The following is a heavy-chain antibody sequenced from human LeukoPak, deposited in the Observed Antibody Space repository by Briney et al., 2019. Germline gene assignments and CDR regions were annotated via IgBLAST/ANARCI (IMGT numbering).Heavy chain of an antibody. Sequence: PGGSLRLSCAASGFTFSSYAMSWVRQAPGKGLEWVSAISGSGGSTYYADSVKGRFTISRDNSKNTLYLQMNSLRAEDTAVYYCAKYYYGSGGYYLPFDYWGQGTLVTVSS. J-gene: IGHJ4*02. D-gene: IGHD3-10*01. V-gene: IGHV3-23*01. CDR1: GFTFSSYA. CDR3: AKYYYGSGGYYLPFDY. CDR2: ISGSGGST.